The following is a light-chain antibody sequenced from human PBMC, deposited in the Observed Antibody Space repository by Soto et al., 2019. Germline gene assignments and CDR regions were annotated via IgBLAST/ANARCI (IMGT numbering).Light chain of an antibody. J-gene: IGLJ1*01. CDR2: DDN. CDR3: CSYTSSSPYV. V-gene: IGLV1-51*01. Sequence: QSVLTQPPSVSAAPGQKVTISCSGSSSNIGGNSVSWYQQLPGTAPKLLIYDDNKRPSGIPDRFSGSKSGNTASLTISGLQAEDEADYYCCSYTSSSPYVFGTGTKVTVL. CDR1: SSNIGGNS.